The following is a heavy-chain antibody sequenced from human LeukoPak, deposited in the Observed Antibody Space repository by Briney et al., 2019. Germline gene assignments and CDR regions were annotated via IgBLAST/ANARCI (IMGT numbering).Heavy chain of an antibody. V-gene: IGHV3-23*01. J-gene: IGHJ4*02. D-gene: IGHD3-22*01. Sequence: GGSLRLSCAASGFTFSSYAMSWVRQAPGKGLEWVSAISGSGSTIYYADSVKGRFTISRDNAKNSLYLQMNSLRAEDTAVYYCARDSMAYDTPQGVDYWGQGTLVTVSS. CDR3: ARDSMAYDTPQGVDY. CDR2: ISGSGSTI. CDR1: GFTFSSYA.